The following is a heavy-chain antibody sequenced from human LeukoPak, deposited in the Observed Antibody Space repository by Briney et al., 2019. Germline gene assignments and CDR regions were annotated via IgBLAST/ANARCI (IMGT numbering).Heavy chain of an antibody. CDR2: IYYSGST. V-gene: IGHV4-59*01. CDR3: ASTVVTPEDAFDI. Sequence: SETLSLTCTVSGGSISSYYWSWIRQPPGKGLEWIGYIYYSGSTNYNPSLKSRVTISEDTSKNQFSLKLSSVTAADTAVYYCASTVVTPEDAFDIWGQGTMVTVSS. J-gene: IGHJ3*02. D-gene: IGHD4-23*01. CDR1: GGSISSYY.